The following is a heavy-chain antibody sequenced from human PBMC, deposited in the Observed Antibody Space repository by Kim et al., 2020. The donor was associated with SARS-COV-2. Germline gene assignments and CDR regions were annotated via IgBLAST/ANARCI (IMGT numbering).Heavy chain of an antibody. CDR1: GFTFSNAW. V-gene: IGHV3-15*01. CDR2: IKSKTDSGKT. J-gene: IGHJ4*02. Sequence: GGSLRLSCAASGFTFSNAWMSWVRQAPGKGLEWVGRIKSKTDSGKTDYAAPGKGRFTISRNDSKTTLYLQMNSLKTEDTAMYYCTTDYYYDSSGYYRPRGYLGYWGQGTLVTIFS. D-gene: IGHD3-22*01. CDR3: TTDYYYDSSGYYRPRGYLGY.